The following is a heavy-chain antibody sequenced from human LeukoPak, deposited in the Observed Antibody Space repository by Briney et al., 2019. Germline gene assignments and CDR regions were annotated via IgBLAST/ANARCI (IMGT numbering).Heavy chain of an antibody. D-gene: IGHD2-21*02. Sequence: SETLSLTCTVSGGSVSSGSFYWSWIRQPPGKGLEWIGYIYYSESTNYNPSLKSRVTISVDTSKNQFSLKVASVTAADTAVYYCARETAASDAFDIWGQGTMVTVSS. J-gene: IGHJ3*02. V-gene: IGHV4-61*01. CDR2: IYYSEST. CDR3: ARETAASDAFDI. CDR1: GGSVSSGSFY.